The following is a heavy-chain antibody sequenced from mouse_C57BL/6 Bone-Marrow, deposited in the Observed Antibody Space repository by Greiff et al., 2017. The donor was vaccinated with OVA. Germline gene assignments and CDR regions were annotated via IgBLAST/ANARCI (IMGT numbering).Heavy chain of an antibody. CDR2: IDPSDSET. Sequence: QVQLKQPGAELVRPGSSVKLSCKASGYTFTSYWMHWVKQRPIQGLEWIGNIDPSDSETHYNQKFKDKATLTVDKSSSTAYMQLSSLTSEDSAVYYCAISYYDYDVDYAMDYWGQGTSVTVSS. J-gene: IGHJ4*01. D-gene: IGHD2-4*01. CDR3: AISYYDYDVDYAMDY. V-gene: IGHV1-52*01. CDR1: GYTFTSYW.